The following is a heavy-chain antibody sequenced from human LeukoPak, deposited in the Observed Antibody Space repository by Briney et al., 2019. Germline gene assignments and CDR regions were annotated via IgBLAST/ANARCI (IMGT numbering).Heavy chain of an antibody. D-gene: IGHD1-26*01. J-gene: IGHJ4*02. V-gene: IGHV4-39*01. CDR1: GGSISSSSYY. CDR3: ARLRGGATWWFDY. Sequence: PSETLSLTCTVSGGSISSSSYYWGWIRQPPGKGLEWIGSIYYSGDTYYNPSFKSRVTISVDTSKNQFSLKLSSVTAADTAVYYCARLRGGATWWFDYWAREPWSPSPQ. CDR2: IYYSGDT.